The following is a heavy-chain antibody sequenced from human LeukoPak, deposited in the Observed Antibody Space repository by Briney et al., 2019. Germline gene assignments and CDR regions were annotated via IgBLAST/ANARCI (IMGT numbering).Heavy chain of an antibody. J-gene: IGHJ4*02. V-gene: IGHV3-21*01. D-gene: IGHD3-22*01. CDR1: EFTLSSYS. CDR3: ARGVFGYHSSGYSAGDY. CDR2: ISSSSYI. Sequence: GGSLRLSCAASEFTLSSYSMNWVRQAPGKGLEWVSTISSSSYIYYADSVKGRFTISRDNAKNSLYLQMNSLRAEDTAVYYCARGVFGYHSSGYSAGDYWGQGTLVTVSS.